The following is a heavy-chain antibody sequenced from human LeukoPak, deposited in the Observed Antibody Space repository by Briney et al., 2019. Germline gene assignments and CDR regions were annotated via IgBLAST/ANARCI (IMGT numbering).Heavy chain of an antibody. Sequence: GGSLRLSCAASGFTVSSNYMSWVRQAPGKGLEWVSVIYSGGSTYYADSAKGRFTISRDNSKNTLYLQMNSLRAEDTAVYYCATTSDRAFDIWGQGTMVTVSS. CDR3: ATTSDRAFDI. J-gene: IGHJ3*02. V-gene: IGHV3-53*01. CDR1: GFTVSSNY. CDR2: IYSGGST.